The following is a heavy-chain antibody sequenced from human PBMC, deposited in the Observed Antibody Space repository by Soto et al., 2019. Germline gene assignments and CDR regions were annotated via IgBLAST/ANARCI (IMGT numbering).Heavy chain of an antibody. CDR2: IYHSGST. CDR3: ARVYGDYVQHENWFDP. J-gene: IGHJ5*02. Sequence: PSETLSLTCTVSGGSVSSGSYYWSWIRQPPGKGLEWIGSIYHSGSTYYNPSLKSRVTISVDTSKNQFSLKLSSVTAADTAVYYCARVYGDYVQHENWFDPWGQGTLVTVSS. CDR1: GGSVSSGSYY. V-gene: IGHV4-39*07. D-gene: IGHD4-17*01.